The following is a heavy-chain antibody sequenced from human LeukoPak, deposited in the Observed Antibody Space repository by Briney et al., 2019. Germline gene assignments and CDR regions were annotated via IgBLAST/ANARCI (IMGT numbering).Heavy chain of an antibody. CDR3: AREIWSGELFQSWFAP. Sequence: SETLSLTCTVSGGSISSGGYCWSWLRQQPGKGLEWIGYIYYSGSTYYNPSLRSRVTISVDTSKNQFSLKLSSVTAADTAVYYCAREIWSGELFQSWFAPWGQGTLVTVSS. J-gene: IGHJ5*02. D-gene: IGHD3-10*01. CDR1: GGSISSGGYC. V-gene: IGHV4-31*03. CDR2: IYYSGST.